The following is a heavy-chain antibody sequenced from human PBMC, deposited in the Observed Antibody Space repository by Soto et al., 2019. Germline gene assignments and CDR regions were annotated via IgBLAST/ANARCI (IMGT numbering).Heavy chain of an antibody. CDR2: IYYSGST. CDR1: GGSISSYY. CDR3: ASYSGYDPYYFDY. J-gene: IGHJ4*02. V-gene: IGHV4-59*01. D-gene: IGHD5-12*01. Sequence: PSETLSLTCTVSGGSISSYYWSWIRQPPGKGLEWIGYIYYSGSTNYNPSLKSRVTISVDTSKNQFSLKLSSVTAADTAVYYCASYSGYDPYYFDYWGQGTLVTVSS.